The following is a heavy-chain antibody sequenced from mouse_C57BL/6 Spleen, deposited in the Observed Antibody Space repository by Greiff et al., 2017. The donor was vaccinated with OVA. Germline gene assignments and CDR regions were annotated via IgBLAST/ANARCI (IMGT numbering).Heavy chain of an antibody. CDR3: AREIGYGSSYEGYFDV. D-gene: IGHD1-1*01. CDR2: IYYSGTI. CDR1: GISITTGNYR. J-gene: IGHJ1*03. V-gene: IGHV3-5*01. Sequence: EVQLQESGPGLVKPSQTVFLTCTVTGISITTGNYRWSWIRQFPGNKLEWIGYIYYSGTITYNPSITSPTPITRDTPKNQFFLEMNSLTAEDTATYYCAREIGYGSSYEGYFDVWGTGTTVTVSA.